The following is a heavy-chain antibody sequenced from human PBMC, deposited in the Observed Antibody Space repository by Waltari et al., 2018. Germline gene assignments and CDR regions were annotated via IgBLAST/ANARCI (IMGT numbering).Heavy chain of an antibody. CDR3: ARLDGGGYSYGYDYYYGMDV. D-gene: IGHD5-18*01. Sequence: PGKGLEWMGKIFYSGETYYNPSLRSRVTISVDTSKNQFSLKLSSVTAADTAVYYCARLDGGGYSYGYDYYYGMDVWGQGTTVTVSS. CDR2: IFYSGET. V-gene: IGHV4-39*01. J-gene: IGHJ6*02.